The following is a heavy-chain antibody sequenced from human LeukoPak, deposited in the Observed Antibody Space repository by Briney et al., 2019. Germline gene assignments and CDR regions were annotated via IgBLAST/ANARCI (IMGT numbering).Heavy chain of an antibody. CDR2: IYHSGST. J-gene: IGHJ4*02. Sequence: PSEALSLTCTVSGYSISSGYYWGWIRQPPGKGLEWIGSIYHSGSTYYNPSLKSRVTISVDTSKNQFSLKLSSVTAAGTAVYYCTRDQVIRGVVDWGQGTLVTVSS. CDR1: GYSISSGYY. CDR3: TRDQVIRGVVD. V-gene: IGHV4-38-2*02. D-gene: IGHD3-10*01.